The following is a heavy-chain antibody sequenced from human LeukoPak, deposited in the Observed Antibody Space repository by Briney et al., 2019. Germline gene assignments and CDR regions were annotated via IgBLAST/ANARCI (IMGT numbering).Heavy chain of an antibody. J-gene: IGHJ4*02. CDR3: AKEGTAAAGTDY. CDR2: ISYDGSNK. D-gene: IGHD6-13*01. CDR1: GFTFSSYG. V-gene: IGHV3-30*18. Sequence: GGSLRLSCAASGFTFSSYGMHWVRQAPGKGLEWVAVISYDGSNKYYADSVKGRFTISRDNSKNTLYLQMNSLRAEDTAVYYCAKEGTAAAGTDYWGQGTLVTVSS.